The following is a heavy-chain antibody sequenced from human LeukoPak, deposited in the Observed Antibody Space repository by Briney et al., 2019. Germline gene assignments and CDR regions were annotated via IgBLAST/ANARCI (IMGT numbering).Heavy chain of an antibody. CDR2: IDSDGSST. CDR3: ARGKGYYSNDAFDI. D-gene: IGHD3-22*01. CDR1: GFTFSSYW. J-gene: IGHJ3*02. Sequence: GGSLRLSCAASGFTFSSYWMHWVRQAPGKGLVWVSRIDSDGSSTSYADSVKGRFTISRDTAKNTLYLQMNSLRAEDTAVYYCARGKGYYSNDAFDIWGQGTMVTVSS. V-gene: IGHV3-74*01.